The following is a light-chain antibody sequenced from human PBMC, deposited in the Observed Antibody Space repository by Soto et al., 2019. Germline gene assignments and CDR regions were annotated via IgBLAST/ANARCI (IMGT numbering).Light chain of an antibody. CDR2: EVS. V-gene: IGLV2-14*01. CDR1: SSDVGGYNH. J-gene: IGLJ1*01. Sequence: QTVLTRPAYVSGSPGQSITISCTATSSDVGGYNHVSWYQHHPGKAPKLMIYEVSNRPSGVSNRFSGSKSGNTASLTISGLQADDEADYYCNSHTSSNTRVFGTGTKFT. CDR3: NSHTSSNTRV.